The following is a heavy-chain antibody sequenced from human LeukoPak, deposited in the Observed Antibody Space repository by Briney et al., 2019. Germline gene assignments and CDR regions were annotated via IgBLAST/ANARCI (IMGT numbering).Heavy chain of an antibody. Sequence: KPSETLSLTRAVSGYSISSGYYWGWIRQPPGKGLEWIGSIYYSGSTYYNPSLKSRVTISVDTSKNQFSLKLSSVTAADTAVYYCAVAGEFDYWGQGTLVTVSS. D-gene: IGHD6-19*01. CDR1: GYSISSGYY. CDR2: IYYSGST. V-gene: IGHV4-38-2*01. J-gene: IGHJ4*02. CDR3: AVAGEFDY.